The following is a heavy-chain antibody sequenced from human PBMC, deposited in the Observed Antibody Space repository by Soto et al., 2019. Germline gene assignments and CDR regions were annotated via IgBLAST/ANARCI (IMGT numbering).Heavy chain of an antibody. CDR2: IYYSGST. CDR3: ARVFYYDSSGYYLSPRVDSWFDP. CDR1: GGSISSGDYY. D-gene: IGHD3-22*01. J-gene: IGHJ5*02. Sequence: PSEALSLTCTVSGGSISSGDYYWSWIRQPPGKGLEWIGYIYYSGSTYYNPSLKSRVTISVDTSKNQFSLKLSSVTAADTAVYYCARVFYYDSSGYYLSPRVDSWFDPWGQGTLVTVSS. V-gene: IGHV4-30-4*01.